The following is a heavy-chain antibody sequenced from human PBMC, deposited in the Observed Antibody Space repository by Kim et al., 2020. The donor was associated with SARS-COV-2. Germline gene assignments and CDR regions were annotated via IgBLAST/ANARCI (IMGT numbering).Heavy chain of an antibody. V-gene: IGHV3-48*04. CDR2: ISSSSSTI. J-gene: IGHJ4*02. CDR1: GFTFNNYT. Sequence: RGSLRLSCVVSGFTFNNYTMTWVRQAHGKGLEWVAYISSSSSTIYYADSVKGRFTISRDNAQNSLYLHMNSLRPEDTAVYYCARDQEGGNAIDYWGQGTLVTVSS. CDR3: ARDQEGGNAIDY. D-gene: IGHD2-15*01.